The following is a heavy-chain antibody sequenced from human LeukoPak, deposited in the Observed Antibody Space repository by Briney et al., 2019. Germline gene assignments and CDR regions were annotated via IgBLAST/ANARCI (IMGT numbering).Heavy chain of an antibody. Sequence: ASVKVSCKASGYTFTSYGINWVRQATGQGLEWMGWMNPNSGNTGYAQKFQGRVTITRNTSISTAYMELSSLRSEDTAVYYCARSACASCFFDYWGQGTLVTVSS. J-gene: IGHJ4*02. CDR3: ARSACASCFFDY. D-gene: IGHD2-2*01. V-gene: IGHV1-8*03. CDR1: GYTFTSYG. CDR2: MNPNSGNT.